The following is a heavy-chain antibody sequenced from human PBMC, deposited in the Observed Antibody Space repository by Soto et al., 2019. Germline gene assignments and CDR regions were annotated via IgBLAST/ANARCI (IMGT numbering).Heavy chain of an antibody. D-gene: IGHD3-10*01. J-gene: IGHJ4*02. V-gene: IGHV3-30*18. Sequence: YASRWMSKTTGKGREWVAVISNDGNNKYSADYRKGRFTISRDNSKNTLYLQINSLGAEDTAVYYCAKDSGRGSADYYFDYWGKGIQVTV. CDR2: ISNDGNNK. CDR1: YA. CDR3: AKDSGRGSADYYFDY.